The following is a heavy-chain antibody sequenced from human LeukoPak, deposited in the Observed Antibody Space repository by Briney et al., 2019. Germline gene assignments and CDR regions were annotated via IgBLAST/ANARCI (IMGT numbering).Heavy chain of an antibody. CDR1: GFTFSNYA. J-gene: IGHJ4*02. Sequence: GGSLRLSCAASGFTFSNYAMSWVRQTPGKGLEWVSSISGSGDSTYYADSVKGRFTISRDNSKNTLYLQMNSLRAEDTAVYYCAKGSGSYPFDYWGQGTLVTVSS. D-gene: IGHD1-26*01. CDR3: AKGSGSYPFDY. CDR2: ISGSGDST. V-gene: IGHV3-23*01.